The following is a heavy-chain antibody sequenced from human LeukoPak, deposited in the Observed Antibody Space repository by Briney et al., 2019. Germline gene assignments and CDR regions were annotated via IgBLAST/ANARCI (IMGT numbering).Heavy chain of an antibody. CDR2: INSDGSST. D-gene: IGHD1-26*01. J-gene: IGHJ4*02. CDR3: ARVPGWSGSYFHFDY. CDR1: GFTFSSYS. V-gene: IGHV3-74*01. Sequence: GGSLRLSCAASGFTFSSYSMNWVRQAPGKGLVWVSRINSDGSSTSYADSVKGRFTISRDNAKNTLYLQMNSLRAEDTTVYYCARVPGWSGSYFHFDYWGQGTLVTVSS.